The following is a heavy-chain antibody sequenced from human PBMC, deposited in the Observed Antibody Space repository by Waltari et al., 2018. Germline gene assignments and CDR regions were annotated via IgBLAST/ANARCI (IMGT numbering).Heavy chain of an antibody. D-gene: IGHD7-27*01. CDR2: ISATGGYI. CDR3: ARGGWGFYLDL. CDR1: GFPFTRYN. Sequence: DVQLMESGGGLVKPGGSLRLSCASPGFPFTRYNMNWVRQAPGKGLEWVAAISATGGYIHYADSVKGRFTISRDNAKNSLYLQMSSLRDEDTAVYYCARGGWGFYLDLWGQGALVTVSS. J-gene: IGHJ5*02. V-gene: IGHV3-21*01.